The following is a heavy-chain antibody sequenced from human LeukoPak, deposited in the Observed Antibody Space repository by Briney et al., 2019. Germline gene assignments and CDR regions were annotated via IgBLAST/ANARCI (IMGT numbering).Heavy chain of an antibody. CDR2: IYTSGST. Sequence: SETLSLTCTVSGGSISSDSYYWSWIRQPAGKGLEWIGRIYTSGSTNYNPSLKSRVTISVDTSKNQFSLKLSSVTAADTAVYYCARGIAAAGGRYFDYWGQGTLVTVSS. D-gene: IGHD6-13*01. V-gene: IGHV4-61*02. CDR1: GGSISSDSYY. CDR3: ARGIAAAGGRYFDY. J-gene: IGHJ4*02.